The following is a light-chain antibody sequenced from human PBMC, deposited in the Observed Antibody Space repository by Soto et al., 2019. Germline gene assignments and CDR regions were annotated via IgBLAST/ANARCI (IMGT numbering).Light chain of an antibody. Sequence: EIVLTQSPDTLSLSLGERATLSCRASHNINTYLVWYHQKPGQAPRLLIYDASNRATGIPDRFSGSGSGTDFTLTISSLAPEDFALYYCQQRNSWPRAFGRGTKVEIK. J-gene: IGKJ4*01. CDR2: DAS. CDR3: QQRNSWPRA. V-gene: IGKV3-11*01. CDR1: HNINTY.